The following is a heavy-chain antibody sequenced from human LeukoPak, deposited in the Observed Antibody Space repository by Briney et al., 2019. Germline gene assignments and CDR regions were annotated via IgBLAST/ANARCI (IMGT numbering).Heavy chain of an antibody. V-gene: IGHV4-38-2*02. CDR3: ARDSSSSPFAT. Sequence: SETLSLTCAVSGYSISSGYYWGWIRQPPGKGLEWVGGISHSGSSYYNPSLKSRVTISVDTSKNQFSLKLSSVTAADTAVCYCARDSSSSPFATWGQGTLVTVSS. D-gene: IGHD6-6*01. J-gene: IGHJ4*02. CDR2: ISHSGSS. CDR1: GYSISSGYY.